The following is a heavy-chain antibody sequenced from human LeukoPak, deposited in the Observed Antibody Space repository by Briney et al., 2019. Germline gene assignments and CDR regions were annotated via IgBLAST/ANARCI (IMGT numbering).Heavy chain of an antibody. Sequence: GGSVRLSCASSGFRFSDFTMTWVRQAPGKGPEWVSAIGGRGGSTYYADSLGGRFTISRDNSKDMVYLQMNSLKVEDTATYYCGKEGGAWGQGTKVTVSS. CDR3: GKEGGA. J-gene: IGHJ5*02. D-gene: IGHD3-16*01. V-gene: IGHV3-23*01. CDR2: IGGRGGST. CDR1: GFRFSDFT.